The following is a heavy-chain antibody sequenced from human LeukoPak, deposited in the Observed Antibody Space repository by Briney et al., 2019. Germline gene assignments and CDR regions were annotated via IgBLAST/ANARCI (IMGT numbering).Heavy chain of an antibody. V-gene: IGHV3-11*01. CDR2: ISSGGSTI. J-gene: IGHJ6*02. D-gene: IGHD1-14*01. CDR1: GWTFSDYF. Sequence: GSLRLSCAGSGWTFSDYFMSWIRQAPGKGLEWVSYISSGGSTIYYADSVKGRFSISRDNAKNSLYLQLSGLRAEDTAVYYCARVPREPDSSNTLPMDVWGQGTTVTVSS. CDR3: ARVPREPDSSNTLPMDV.